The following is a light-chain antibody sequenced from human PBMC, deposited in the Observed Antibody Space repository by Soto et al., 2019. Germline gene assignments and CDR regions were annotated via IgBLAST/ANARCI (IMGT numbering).Light chain of an antibody. CDR3: QQYNSRPPIT. CDR1: QSISHF. CDR2: DAS. V-gene: IGKV3-15*01. Sequence: EIEMTQSPATLSVSPGDSATLXXRASQSISHFLAWYQQEPGQTPRIXXNDASTRATGIPDRCSSGGSGTEFTLTISSLQSEDFVVYYCQQYNSRPPITFGQGTRLEIK. J-gene: IGKJ5*01.